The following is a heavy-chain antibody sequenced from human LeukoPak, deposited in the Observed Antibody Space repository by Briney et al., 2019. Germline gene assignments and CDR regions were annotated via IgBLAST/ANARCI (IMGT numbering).Heavy chain of an antibody. V-gene: IGHV4-59*11. D-gene: IGHD6-13*01. J-gene: IGHJ5*02. Sequence: SETLSLTCTVSGGSISSHYWSWIRQPPGKGLEWIGYIYYSGSTNYNPSLRSRVTISVDTSKNQFSLKLSSVTAADTAVYYCARVYSSSWHGVLEFYWFDPWGQGTLVTVSS. CDR3: ARVYSSSWHGVLEFYWFDP. CDR1: GGSISSHY. CDR2: IYYSGST.